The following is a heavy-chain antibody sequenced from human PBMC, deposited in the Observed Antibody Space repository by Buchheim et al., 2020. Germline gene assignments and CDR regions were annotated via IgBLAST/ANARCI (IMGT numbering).Heavy chain of an antibody. D-gene: IGHD2-2*01. CDR1: GFTFSSYA. CDR3: ASVPKGFYGMDV. CDR2: ISYDGSNK. Sequence: QVQLVESGGGVVQPGRSLRLSCAASGFTFSSYAMHWVRQAPGKGLEWVAVISYDGSNKYYADSVKGRFTISRDNSKNKLYLQMNSLRAEDTAVYYCASVPKGFYGMDVWGQGTT. V-gene: IGHV3-30-3*01. J-gene: IGHJ6*02.